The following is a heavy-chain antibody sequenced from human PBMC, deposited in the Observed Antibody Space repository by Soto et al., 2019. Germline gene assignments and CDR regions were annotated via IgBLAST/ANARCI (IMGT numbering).Heavy chain of an antibody. CDR3: ARKGAIGTTFVPWFDP. Sequence: PGGSRRLLWEASGSTVSRYSMNWVRQAPGKGLEWVSSISSSSTYIYYADSVKGRFTISRDNAKNSLYLHMSSLRVEDTAVYYCARKGAIGTTFVPWFDPWGQGTLVTVSS. CDR2: ISSSSTYI. CDR1: GSTVSRYS. V-gene: IGHV3-21*01. J-gene: IGHJ5*02. D-gene: IGHD1-7*01.